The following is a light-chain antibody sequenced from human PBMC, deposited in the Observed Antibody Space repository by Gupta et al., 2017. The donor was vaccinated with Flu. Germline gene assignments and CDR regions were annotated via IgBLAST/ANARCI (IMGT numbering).Light chain of an antibody. V-gene: IGLV7-46*01. J-gene: IGLJ3*02. CDR2: DTD. CDR1: IEAVASGHY. CDR3: LLAYSDVRV. Sequence: QAVVTQDSSLTSSPGGTATPTSGSSIEAVASGHYPYWIQQTPGQALRTLISDTDNKHSWTPALLSGSLLGSKAALTLSGAQHEDEADYCCLLAYSDVRVFGGGTKLTVL.